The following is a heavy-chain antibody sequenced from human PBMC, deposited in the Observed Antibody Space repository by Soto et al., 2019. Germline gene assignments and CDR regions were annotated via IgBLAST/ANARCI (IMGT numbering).Heavy chain of an antibody. CDR3: ASGKDYAEGGY. CDR2: ISSSSTI. Sequence: PGGSLRLSCAASGFTFSSYSMNWVRQAPGKGLEWVSYISSSSTIYYADSVKGRFTISRDNAKNSLYLQMNSLRDEDTAVYYCASGKDYAEGGYWGQGTLVTVSS. V-gene: IGHV3-48*02. CDR1: GFTFSSYS. J-gene: IGHJ4*02. D-gene: IGHD4-17*01.